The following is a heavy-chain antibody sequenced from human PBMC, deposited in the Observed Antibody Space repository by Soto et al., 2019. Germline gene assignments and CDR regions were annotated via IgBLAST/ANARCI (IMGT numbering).Heavy chain of an antibody. CDR2: MNPNSGNT. J-gene: IGHJ4*02. CDR1: GYTFTSYD. CDR3: ARGRYDSSGYYQAEFDY. D-gene: IGHD3-22*01. V-gene: IGHV1-8*01. Sequence: QVPLVQSGAEVKKPGASVKVSCKASGYTFTSYDINWVRQATGQGLEWMGWMNPNSGNTGYAQKFQGRVTMTRNTSISTAYMELSSLRSEDTAVYYCARGRYDSSGYYQAEFDYWGQGTLVTVSS.